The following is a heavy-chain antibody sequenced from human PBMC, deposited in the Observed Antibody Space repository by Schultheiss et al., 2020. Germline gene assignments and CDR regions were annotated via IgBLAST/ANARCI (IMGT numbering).Heavy chain of an antibody. Sequence: GGSLRLSCAASGFTFDNYAMSWVRQAPGKGLEWVSGISGSGGSRFYADSVKGRFTISRDNSKNTLYLQMNSLGAEDTAVYYCAKTHCSSTSCYRVYYYYGMDVWGQGTTVTVSS. D-gene: IGHD2-2*02. CDR3: AKTHCSSTSCYRVYYYYGMDV. CDR2: ISGSGGSR. J-gene: IGHJ6*02. V-gene: IGHV3-23*01. CDR1: GFTFDNYA.